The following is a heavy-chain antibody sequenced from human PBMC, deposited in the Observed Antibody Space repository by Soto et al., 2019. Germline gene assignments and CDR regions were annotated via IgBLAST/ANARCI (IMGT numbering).Heavy chain of an antibody. CDR1: GGSISSSSYY. D-gene: IGHD3-10*01. V-gene: IGHV4-39*01. J-gene: IGHJ3*02. Sequence: SETLSLTCTVSGGSISSSSYYWGWIRQPPGKGLEWIGSIYYSGSTYYNPSLKSRVTISVDTSKNQFSLKLSSVTAADTAAYYCAKGGSGSYSNAFDIWGQGTMVTVS. CDR2: IYYSGST. CDR3: AKGGSGSYSNAFDI.